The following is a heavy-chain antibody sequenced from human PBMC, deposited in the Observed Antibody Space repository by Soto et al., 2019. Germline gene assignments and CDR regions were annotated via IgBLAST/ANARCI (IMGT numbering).Heavy chain of an antibody. D-gene: IGHD3-16*02. J-gene: IGHJ5*02. CDR3: AKAITFGGVIVKGYWFDP. CDR2: ISGSGGST. CDR1: GFTFSSYA. Sequence: PGGSLRLSCAASGFTFSSYAMSWVRQAPGKGLEWVSAISGSGGSTYYADSVKGRFTISRDNSKNTLYLQMNSLRAEETAVYYCAKAITFGGVIVKGYWFDPWGQGTLGTVSS. V-gene: IGHV3-23*01.